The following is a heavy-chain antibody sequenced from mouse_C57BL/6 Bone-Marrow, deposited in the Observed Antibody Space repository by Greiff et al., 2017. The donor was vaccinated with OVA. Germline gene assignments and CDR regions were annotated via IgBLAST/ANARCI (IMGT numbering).Heavy chain of an antibody. CDR2: IYPGSGST. CDR3: ARRGGYGFAY. CDR1: GYTFTSYW. V-gene: IGHV1-55*01. D-gene: IGHD3-1*01. J-gene: IGHJ3*01. Sequence: QVHVKQPGAELVKPGASVKMSCKASGYTFTSYWITWVKQRPGQGLEWIGDIYPGSGSTNYNEKFKSKATLTVDTSSSTAYMQLSSLTSEDSAVYYCARRGGYGFAYWGQGTLVTVSA.